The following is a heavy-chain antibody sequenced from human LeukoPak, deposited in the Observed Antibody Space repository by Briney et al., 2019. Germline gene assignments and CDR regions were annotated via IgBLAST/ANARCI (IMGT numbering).Heavy chain of an antibody. CDR1: GFTFSSYG. Sequence: PGGSLRLSCAASGFTFSSYGMHWVRQAPGKGLEWVAFIRYDGSNKYYADSVKGRFTISRDNSKNTLYLQMNSLRAEDTAVYYCAKDVYYGPGSYFHWGQGTLVTVSS. D-gene: IGHD3-10*01. CDR3: AKDVYYGPGSYFH. J-gene: IGHJ4*02. V-gene: IGHV3-30*02. CDR2: IRYDGSNK.